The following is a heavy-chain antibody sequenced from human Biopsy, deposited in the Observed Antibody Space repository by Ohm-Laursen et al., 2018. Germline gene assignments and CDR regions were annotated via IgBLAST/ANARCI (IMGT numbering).Heavy chain of an antibody. V-gene: IGHV1-69*06. CDR1: AATFSNNG. D-gene: IGHD3-9*01. J-gene: IGHJ1*01. CDR3: ATKLTGYFHH. CDR2: NIPILGTG. Sequence: SSVTVSCKAPAATFSNNGANWVRQAPGQCLEWLGGNIPILGTGNYAQKFQDRVTVAPDTSPSTATMELRSLRSDDSAVDYFATKLTGYFHHWGQGTLVIVSS.